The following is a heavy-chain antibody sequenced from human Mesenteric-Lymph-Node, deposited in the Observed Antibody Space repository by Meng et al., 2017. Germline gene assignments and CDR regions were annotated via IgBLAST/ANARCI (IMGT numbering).Heavy chain of an antibody. J-gene: IGHJ4*02. CDR2: ISAYNGNT. D-gene: IGHD3-22*01. V-gene: IGHV1-18*01. Sequence: ASVKVSCKASGYTFTSYGISWVRQAPGQGLERMGWISAYNGNTNYAQKLQGRVTMTADTSTSTAYMELRSLRSDDTAVYYCARAHSSGRPPNGTDYWGQGTLVTVSS. CDR3: ARAHSSGRPPNGTDY. CDR1: GYTFTSYG.